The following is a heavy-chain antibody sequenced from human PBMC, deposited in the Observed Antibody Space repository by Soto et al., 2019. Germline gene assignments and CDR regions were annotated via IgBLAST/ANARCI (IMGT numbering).Heavy chain of an antibody. CDR2: INHSRST. CDR3: ARACSSTSCSYYYYYGMDV. D-gene: IGHD2-2*01. Sequence: SETLSLTCAVYGGSFSGYYWSWIRQPPGKGLEWIGEINHSRSTNYNPSLKSRVTISVDTSKNQFSLKLSSVTAADTAVYYCARACSSTSCSYYYYYGMDVWGQGTTVTVSS. CDR1: GGSFSGYY. J-gene: IGHJ6*02. V-gene: IGHV4-34*01.